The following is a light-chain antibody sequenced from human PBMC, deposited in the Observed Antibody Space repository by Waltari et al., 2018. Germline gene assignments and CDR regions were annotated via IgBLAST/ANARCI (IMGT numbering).Light chain of an antibody. CDR3: QSYDDNSPGWV. CDR2: ESN. CDR1: SGNIPGNY. Sequence: NLKLTQPRSVSESPGKTVFISCTGSSGNIPGNYVQWYRQPPGSAPTSVISESNQRPSGVPKRFSGSIDSASSSASLTISGLKTEDEADYYCQSYDDNSPGWVFGGGTKMTVL. J-gene: IGLJ3*02. V-gene: IGLV6-57*02.